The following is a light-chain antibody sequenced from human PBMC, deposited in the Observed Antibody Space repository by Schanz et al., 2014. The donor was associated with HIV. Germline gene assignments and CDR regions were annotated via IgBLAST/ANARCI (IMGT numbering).Light chain of an antibody. J-gene: IGLJ1*01. V-gene: IGLV2-14*03. Sequence: QSALTQPASVSGSPGQSISISCTGTSGDVDSYNYVSWYQQHPGKAPKLMIYDVSNRPSGVSSRFSGSKSGNTASLTISGLQAEDEADYYCCSYTTTSTDVFGAGTKLTVL. CDR1: SGDVDSYNY. CDR2: DVS. CDR3: CSYTTTSTDV.